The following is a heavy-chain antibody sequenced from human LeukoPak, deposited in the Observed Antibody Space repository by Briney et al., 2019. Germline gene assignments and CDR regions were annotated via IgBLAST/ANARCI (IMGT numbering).Heavy chain of an antibody. J-gene: IGHJ4*02. CDR2: ISSNGSPT. CDR1: GFTLSSYE. CDR3: ARERGYSSGWYLDY. Sequence: GGSLTLSCVGSGFTLSSYEMNWVRQAPGKGLERIAWISSNGSPTYYADSVKGRFTISRDNAKNSVFLQMNTLRAEDTAVYYCARERGYSSGWYLDYWGQGTLVTVSS. D-gene: IGHD6-19*01. V-gene: IGHV3-48*03.